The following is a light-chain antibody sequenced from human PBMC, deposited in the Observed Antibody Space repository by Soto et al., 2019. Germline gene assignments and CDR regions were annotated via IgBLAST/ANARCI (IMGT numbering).Light chain of an antibody. CDR1: STDIGGYNY. CDR3: ASYSTTSTLYV. Sequence: QSVLTQPASVSGSPGQSITVSCPGSSTDIGGYNYVSWYQHHPGKAPKLIIYEAIHRPSGVSSRFSGSKSGNTASLTISGLQAEDEADYYCASYSTTSTLYVFGPGTKLTVL. CDR2: EAI. J-gene: IGLJ1*01. V-gene: IGLV2-14*01.